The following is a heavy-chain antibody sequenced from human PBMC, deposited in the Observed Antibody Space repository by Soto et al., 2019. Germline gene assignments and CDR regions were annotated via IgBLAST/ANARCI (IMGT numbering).Heavy chain of an antibody. Sequence: EVQLLESGGGLVQPGGSLRLSCSASGFIFRNYNMHWVRQAPGKGLEYVSGISSNGGSTFYADSVKGRFSISRDNSKNTLHLQMRSLRVEAMGTYDCARAAYGTVDNWCQGTLVGVSS. CDR2: ISSNGGST. D-gene: IGHD4-17*01. V-gene: IGHV3-64*07. J-gene: IGHJ4*02. CDR3: ARAAYGTVDN. CDR1: GFIFRNYN.